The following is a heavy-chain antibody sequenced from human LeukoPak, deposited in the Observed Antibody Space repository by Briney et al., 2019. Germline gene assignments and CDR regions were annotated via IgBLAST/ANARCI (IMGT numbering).Heavy chain of an antibody. V-gene: IGHV1-8*01. CDR1: GYTFTSYN. CDR3: ARDAWFDP. Sequence: ASVKVSCMASGYTFTSYNTNWGPHTPQQRLERRGWMNPNSGNTGYAQKFQGRVTMTRNTSISTAYMELSSLRSEDTAVYYCARDAWFDPWGQGTLVTVSS. J-gene: IGHJ5*02. CDR2: MNPNSGNT.